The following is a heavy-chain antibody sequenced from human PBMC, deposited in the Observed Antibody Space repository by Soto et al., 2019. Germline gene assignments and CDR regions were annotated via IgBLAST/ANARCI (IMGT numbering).Heavy chain of an antibody. V-gene: IGHV4-61*01. Sequence: QAQLQESGPGLVKPSETLSLTCTVSGGSVSSGSYYWSWIRQPPGKGLEWIGYIYYSGSTNYNPSLKSRVTISVDTSKNQFSLKLSSVTAADTAVYYCARDTAIDFWYFDLWGRGTLVTVSS. D-gene: IGHD2-2*02. CDR1: GGSVSSGSYY. J-gene: IGHJ2*01. CDR3: ARDTAIDFWYFDL. CDR2: IYYSGST.